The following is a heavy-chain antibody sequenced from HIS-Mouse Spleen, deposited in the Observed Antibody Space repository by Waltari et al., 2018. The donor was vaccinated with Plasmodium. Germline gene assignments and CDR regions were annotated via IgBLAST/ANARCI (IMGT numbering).Heavy chain of an antibody. Sequence: EVQLVESGGGLVKPGGSLRLSCAASGFPFSRDSLNGVRQAPGKGLEWVSSISSSSSYIYYADSVKGRFTISRDNAKNSLYLQMNSLRAEDTAVYYCAREDILTGYYNDYWYFDLWGRGTLVTVSS. V-gene: IGHV3-21*01. D-gene: IGHD3-9*01. CDR3: AREDILTGYYNDYWYFDL. CDR1: GFPFSRDS. J-gene: IGHJ2*01. CDR2: ISSSSSYI.